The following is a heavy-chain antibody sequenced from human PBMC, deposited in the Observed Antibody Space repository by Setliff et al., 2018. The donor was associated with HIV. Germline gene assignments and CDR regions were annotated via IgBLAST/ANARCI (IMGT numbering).Heavy chain of an antibody. J-gene: IGHJ6*03. CDR1: GVSISGSSYF. CDR3: ARHPRHYNILTGYRYYYMDV. Sequence: SETLSLTCAVSGVSISGSSYFWGWIRRPPGTGLDWIGSIYFSGSTYYNPSLESRVTISMDTSKNQFSLKLTSVTAADTAVYYCARHPRHYNILTGYRYYYMDVWGKGTTVTVSS. CDR2: IYFSGST. D-gene: IGHD3-9*01. V-gene: IGHV4-39*01.